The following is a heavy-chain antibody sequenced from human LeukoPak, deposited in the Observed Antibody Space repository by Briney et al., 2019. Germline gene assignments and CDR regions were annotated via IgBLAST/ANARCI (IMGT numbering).Heavy chain of an antibody. V-gene: IGHV4-59*01. Sequence: SETLSLTCTVSGGSIRSYYWSWIRQPPGKGLEWIGYMYYSGSTNYNPSLKSRVNISVDTSKNQFSLRLSSVTAADTAVYYCARVRALSYYDSSGDLYYFDYWGQGTLVTVSS. J-gene: IGHJ4*02. CDR1: GGSIRSYY. CDR3: ARVRALSYYDSSGDLYYFDY. CDR2: MYYSGST. D-gene: IGHD3-22*01.